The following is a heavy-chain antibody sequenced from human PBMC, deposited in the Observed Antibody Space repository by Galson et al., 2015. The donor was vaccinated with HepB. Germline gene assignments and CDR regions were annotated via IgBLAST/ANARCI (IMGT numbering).Heavy chain of an antibody. Sequence: PALVKPTQTLTLTCTFSGFSLSTSGVGVGWIRQPPGKALEWLALIYWDDDKRYSPSLKSRLTITKDTSKNQVVLTMTNMDPVDTATYYCAHFAWGITMIAYFQHWGQGTLVTVSS. V-gene: IGHV2-5*02. CDR2: IYWDDDK. CDR3: AHFAWGITMIAYFQH. CDR1: GFSLSTSGVG. D-gene: IGHD3-22*01. J-gene: IGHJ1*01.